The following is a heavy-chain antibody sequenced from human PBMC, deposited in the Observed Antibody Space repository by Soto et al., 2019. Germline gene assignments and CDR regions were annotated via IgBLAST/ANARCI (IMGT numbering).Heavy chain of an antibody. CDR2: IYYSGST. CDR1: GGSISSGGYY. J-gene: IGHJ3*02. V-gene: IGHV4-31*03. Sequence: TSETLSLTCTVSGGSISSGGYYWSWIRQHPGKGLEWIGYIYYSGSTYYNPSLKSRVTISVDTSKNQFSLKLSSVTAADTAVYYCAITMVRGFILWLSIRPDAFDIWGQGTMVTVSS. CDR3: AITMVRGFILWLSIRPDAFDI. D-gene: IGHD3-10*01.